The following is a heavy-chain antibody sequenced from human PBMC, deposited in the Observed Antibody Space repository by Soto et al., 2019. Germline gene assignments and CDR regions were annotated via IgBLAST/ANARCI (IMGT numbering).Heavy chain of an antibody. D-gene: IGHD2-15*01. Sequence: PSETLSLTCSVSGGSVSTSGSYWTWIRQHPGKGLEWIGYIYYSGSTYYNPSLKSRVSMSVDTSKNHFSLRLNSVTAADTAIYYCAAALSEYYFDSWGQGTLVTVSS. CDR2: IYYSGST. CDR3: AAALSEYYFDS. V-gene: IGHV4-31*03. CDR1: GGSVSTSGSY. J-gene: IGHJ4*02.